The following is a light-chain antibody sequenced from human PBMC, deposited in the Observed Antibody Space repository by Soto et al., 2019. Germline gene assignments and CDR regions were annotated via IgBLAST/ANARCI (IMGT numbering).Light chain of an antibody. J-gene: IGLJ2*01. CDR3: CSYADSSTFVV. V-gene: IGLV2-11*01. CDR2: DVT. CDR1: SSDVGGYNY. Sequence: QSALTQPRSVSGSPGQSVTISCTGISSDVGGYNYVSWYQQHPGKAPKFMIYDVTKRPSGVPGRFSGSKSGNTAYLTISGLQAEDEADYYCCSYADSSTFVVFGGGTKLTVL.